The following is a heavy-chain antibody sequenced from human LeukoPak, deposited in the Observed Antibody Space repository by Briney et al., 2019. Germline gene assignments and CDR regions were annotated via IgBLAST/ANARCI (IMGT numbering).Heavy chain of an antibody. Sequence: SETLSLTCVVYGGSFSGYYWSWIRQPPGKGLEWIGEINHSGSTNYNPSLKSRVTISVDTSKNQFSLKLSSVTAADTAVYYCARVNHYYDSSGPDYWGQGTLVTVSS. J-gene: IGHJ4*02. V-gene: IGHV4-34*01. CDR3: ARVNHYYDSSGPDY. CDR1: GGSFSGYY. D-gene: IGHD3-22*01. CDR2: INHSGST.